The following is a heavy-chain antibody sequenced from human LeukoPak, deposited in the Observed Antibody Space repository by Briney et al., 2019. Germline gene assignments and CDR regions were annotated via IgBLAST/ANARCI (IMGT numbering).Heavy chain of an antibody. CDR1: GFTFSSYA. V-gene: IGHV3-23*01. CDR3: AKASRASLDY. CDR2: ISGSGGDT. J-gene: IGHJ4*02. Sequence: GGSLSLSCAASGFTFSSYALSWVRQAPGQGLEWVSAISGSGGDTYYADSVKGRFTISRDNSKNTLYLQMNSLRAEDTAVYYCAKASRASLDYWGQGTLVTVSS.